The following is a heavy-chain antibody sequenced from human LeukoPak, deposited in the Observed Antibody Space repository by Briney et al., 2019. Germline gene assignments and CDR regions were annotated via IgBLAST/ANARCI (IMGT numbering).Heavy chain of an antibody. Sequence: GGSLRLSCAASGFTVNSIFMSWVRQAPGKGLEWISVLYSGGRTDYADSVKGRFTISRDNSKNMLYLQMNSLRAEDTAVYYCARRAGAYSHPYDYWGQGTLVTVSS. J-gene: IGHJ4*02. CDR3: ARRAGAYSHPYDY. V-gene: IGHV3-66*04. CDR2: LYSGGRT. D-gene: IGHD4/OR15-4a*01. CDR1: GFTVNSIF.